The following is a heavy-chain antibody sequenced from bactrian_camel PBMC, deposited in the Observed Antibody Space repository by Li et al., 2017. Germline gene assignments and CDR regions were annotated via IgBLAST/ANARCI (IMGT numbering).Heavy chain of an antibody. J-gene: IGHJ6*01. CDR1: GFTFSSYY. CDR3: ATVVGHQPDADFGY. V-gene: IGHV3-2*01. Sequence: HVQLVESGGDLVQPGGSLRLSCAASGFTFSSYYMTWVRQAPGKGLEWVSSIYSTGSNTYYADSVKGRFTISRDTAKNTIYLQMDSLKSEDTALYYCATVVGHQPDADFGYWGQGTQVTVS. D-gene: IGHD5*01. CDR2: IYSTGSNT.